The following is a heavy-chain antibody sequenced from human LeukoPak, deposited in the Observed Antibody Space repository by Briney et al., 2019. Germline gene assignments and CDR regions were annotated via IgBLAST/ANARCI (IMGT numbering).Heavy chain of an antibody. CDR1: GYIFTSYW. V-gene: IGHV5-51*01. D-gene: IGHD1-1*01. Sequence: GESLKISCRASGYIFTSYWLGWVRQTPDKGLEWVGIIHPGDSDPRYSPSFQGQVTISADKSISTAYLQWSSLKASDTAMYYCARLPPGATWDYWGQGTLVTVSS. CDR2: IHPGDSDP. J-gene: IGHJ4*02. CDR3: ARLPPGATWDY.